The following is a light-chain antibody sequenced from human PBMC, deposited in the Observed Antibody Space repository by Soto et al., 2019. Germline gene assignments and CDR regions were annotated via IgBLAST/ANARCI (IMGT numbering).Light chain of an antibody. Sequence: QCALTQPPSASGSPGQSVTISCTGTSSDVGGYNYVSWYQQHPGKAPKLMIYEVSKRPSGVPDRFSGSKSGNSASLTVSGLQAEDEADYYCSSYSCERVFGGEPQLTVL. CDR3: SSYSCERV. CDR1: SSDVGGYNY. V-gene: IGLV2-8*01. CDR2: EVS. J-gene: IGLJ2*01.